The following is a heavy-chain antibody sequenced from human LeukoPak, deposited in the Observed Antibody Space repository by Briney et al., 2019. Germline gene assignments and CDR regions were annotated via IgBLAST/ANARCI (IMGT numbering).Heavy chain of an antibody. CDR1: GGSFSGYY. Sequence: PSETLSLTCAVYGGSFSGYYWSWIRQPPGKGLEWIGEINHSGSTNYNPSLKSRVTISVDTSKNQSSLKLSSVTAADTAVYYCARGKGYCSGGSCYRHWKAINWFDPWGQGTLVTVSS. J-gene: IGHJ5*02. D-gene: IGHD2-15*01. CDR2: INHSGST. V-gene: IGHV4-34*01. CDR3: ARGKGYCSGGSCYRHWKAINWFDP.